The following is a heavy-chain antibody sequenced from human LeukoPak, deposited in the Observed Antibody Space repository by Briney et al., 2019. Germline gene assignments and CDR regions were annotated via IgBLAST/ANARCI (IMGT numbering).Heavy chain of an antibody. Sequence: SETLSLTCTVSGGSISSYYWSWIRQPAGKGLEWIGRIYTSGYTNYNPSLKSRVTMSLDTSKNQFSLKLSSVTAADTAVYYCASEGDWVSNYWFDPWGQGTLVTVSS. CDR1: GGSISSYY. J-gene: IGHJ5*02. CDR3: ASEGDWVSNYWFDP. V-gene: IGHV4-4*07. D-gene: IGHD4-11*01. CDR2: IYTSGYT.